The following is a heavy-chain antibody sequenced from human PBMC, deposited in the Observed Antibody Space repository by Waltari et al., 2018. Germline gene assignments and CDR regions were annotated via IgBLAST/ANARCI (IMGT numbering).Heavy chain of an antibody. Sequence: QLQLQESGPGLVKPSETLSLTCTVSGGSISSSSYYWGWLRQPPGKGLEWIGSIYYSGSTYYNPSLKSRVTISVDTSKNQFSLKLSSVTAADTAVYYCARGRDAPYGGNHRGFDYWGQGTLVTVSS. CDR2: IYYSGST. D-gene: IGHD4-17*01. V-gene: IGHV4-39*07. J-gene: IGHJ4*02. CDR3: ARGRDAPYGGNHRGFDY. CDR1: GGSISSSSYY.